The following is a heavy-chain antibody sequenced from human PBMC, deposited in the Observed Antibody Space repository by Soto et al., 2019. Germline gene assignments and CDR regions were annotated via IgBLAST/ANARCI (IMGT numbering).Heavy chain of an antibody. CDR2: ISGSGGST. J-gene: IGHJ5*02. CDR3: AKEGQSSSSKRENNWFDP. CDR1: GFTFSSYA. V-gene: IGHV3-23*01. Sequence: LGGSLRLSCAASGFTFSSYAMSWVRQAPGKGLEWVSAISGSGGSTYYADSVKGRFTISRGNSKNTLYLQMNSLRAEDTAVYYCAKEGQSSSSKRENNWFDPWGQGTLVTVSS. D-gene: IGHD6-6*01.